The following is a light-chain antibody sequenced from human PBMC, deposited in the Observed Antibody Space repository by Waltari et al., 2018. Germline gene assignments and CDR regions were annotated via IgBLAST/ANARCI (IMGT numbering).Light chain of an antibody. CDR1: QSVSSY. Sequence: EIVLTQSPATLSLSPGERATLSCRASQSVSSYLAWYQQKRGQAPRLLIYDASNRATGIPARFSGSGSGTDFTLTISSLQSEDFAVYYCQQSNNWPYTFGQGTKLEIK. V-gene: IGKV3-11*01. CDR2: DAS. CDR3: QQSNNWPYT. J-gene: IGKJ2*01.